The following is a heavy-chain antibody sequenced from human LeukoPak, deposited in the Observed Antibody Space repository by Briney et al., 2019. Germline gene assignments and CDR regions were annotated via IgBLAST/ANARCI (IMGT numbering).Heavy chain of an antibody. Sequence: ASVKVSCKASGYTFTSYDINWVRQATGQGLEWMGWMNPNSGNTGYAQKFQGRVTITRNTSISTAYMELSSLRSEDTAVYYCARRGYSYGYAVDYWGQGTLVTVSS. D-gene: IGHD5-18*01. CDR1: GYTFTSYD. CDR2: MNPNSGNT. CDR3: ARRGYSYGYAVDY. V-gene: IGHV1-8*03. J-gene: IGHJ4*02.